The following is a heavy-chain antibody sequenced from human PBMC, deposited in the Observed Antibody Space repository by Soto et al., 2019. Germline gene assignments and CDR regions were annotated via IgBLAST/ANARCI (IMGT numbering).Heavy chain of an antibody. D-gene: IGHD1-7*01. CDR2: IYPGDSDT. J-gene: IGHJ6*03. V-gene: IGHV5-51*01. Sequence: GESLKISCKGSGYSFTSYWIGWVRQMPGKGLEWMGIIYPGDSDTRYSPSFQGQVTISADKSISTAYLQWSSLKASDTAMYYCARQRGITGTTSYMDVWGKGTTVTVSS. CDR1: GYSFTSYW. CDR3: ARQRGITGTTSYMDV.